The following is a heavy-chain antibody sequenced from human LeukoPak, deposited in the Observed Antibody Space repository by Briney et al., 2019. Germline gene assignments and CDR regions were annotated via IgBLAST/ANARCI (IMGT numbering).Heavy chain of an antibody. Sequence: GASVKVSCKASGYTFTSYYMHWVRQAPGQGLEWMGIINPSGGSTSYAQKFQGRVTMTRDTSTSTVYMELSSLRSEDTAVYYCARALYFIAAGGHFDYWGQGTLVTVSS. D-gene: IGHD6-13*01. V-gene: IGHV1-46*01. CDR1: GYTFTSYY. CDR3: ARALYFIAAGGHFDY. CDR2: INPSGGST. J-gene: IGHJ4*02.